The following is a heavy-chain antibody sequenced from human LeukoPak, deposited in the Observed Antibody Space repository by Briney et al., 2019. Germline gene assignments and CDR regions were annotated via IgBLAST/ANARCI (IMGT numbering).Heavy chain of an antibody. CDR3: ARDTAARSYYYYGMDV. J-gene: IGHJ6*02. Sequence: GESLKISCKGSGYSFTSYWIGWVRQMPGKGLEWMGIIYPGDSDTRYSPSFQGQVTISADKSISTAYLQWSSLKASDTAVYYCARDTAARSYYYYGMDVWGQGTTVTVSS. CDR2: IYPGDSDT. V-gene: IGHV5-51*01. CDR1: GYSFTSYW. D-gene: IGHD6-6*01.